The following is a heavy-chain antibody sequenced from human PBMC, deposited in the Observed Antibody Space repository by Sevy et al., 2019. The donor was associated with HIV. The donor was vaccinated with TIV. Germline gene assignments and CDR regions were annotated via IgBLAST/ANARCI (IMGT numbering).Heavy chain of an antibody. CDR3: AKEDYEGFNY. V-gene: IGHV3-30*04. CDR2: ISYDGSNK. CDR1: GFTISGYA. J-gene: IGHJ4*02. D-gene: IGHD3-16*01. Sequence: GGSLRLSCAASGFTISGYAMHWVRQAPGKGLEWVAVISYDGSNKYYADSVKGRFTISRDNSKNTVYLQMNSLRAEDTAVYYCAKEDYEGFNYWGQGTLVTVSS.